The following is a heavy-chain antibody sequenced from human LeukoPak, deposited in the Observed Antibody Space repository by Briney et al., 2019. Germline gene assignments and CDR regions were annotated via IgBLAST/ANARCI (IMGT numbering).Heavy chain of an antibody. CDR1: GYTFTSYG. CDR3: ARDGYYYDSSGYYETKDY. V-gene: IGHV1-18*01. D-gene: IGHD3-22*01. CDR2: ISAYNGNT. Sequence: GASVKVSRKASGYTFTSYGISWVRQAPGQGLEWMGWISAYNGNTNYAQKLQGRVTMTTDTSTSTAYMELRSLRSDDTAVYYCARDGYYYDSSGYYETKDYWGQGTLVTVSS. J-gene: IGHJ4*02.